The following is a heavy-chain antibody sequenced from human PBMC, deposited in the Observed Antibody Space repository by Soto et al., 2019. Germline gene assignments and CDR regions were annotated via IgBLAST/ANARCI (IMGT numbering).Heavy chain of an antibody. CDR1: GFTFRNYA. J-gene: IGHJ4*01. CDR3: AQGRMSSSGLNY. D-gene: IGHD2-15*01. V-gene: IGHV3-23*01. Sequence: EVQLLESGGGLAQPGGSLRLSCAASGFTFRNYAMTWVRQAPGKGLEWVTSISESGTSTFHADSVKGRLTISRDNSESTPFLQMSILRAEDAALYFCAQGRMSSSGLNYWVHGTLVTVSS. CDR2: ISESGTST.